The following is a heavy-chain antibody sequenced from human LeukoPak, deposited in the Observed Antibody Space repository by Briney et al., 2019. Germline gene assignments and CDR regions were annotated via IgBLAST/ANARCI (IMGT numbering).Heavy chain of an antibody. Sequence: GGSLRLSCAASGFTFSSYSMNWVRQAPGKGLEWVSSISSSSSYIYYADSVKGRFSISRDKSKNTLYLQMNSLRAEDTAVYYCARDYGGAFDIWGQGTMVTVSS. CDR1: GFTFSSYS. V-gene: IGHV3-21*04. J-gene: IGHJ3*02. CDR3: ARDYGGAFDI. CDR2: ISSSSSYI. D-gene: IGHD4-17*01.